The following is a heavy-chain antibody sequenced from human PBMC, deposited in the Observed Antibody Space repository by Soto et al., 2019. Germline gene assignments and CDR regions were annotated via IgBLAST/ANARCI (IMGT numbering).Heavy chain of an antibody. CDR3: ARGNFDWLTPTFNWFDP. D-gene: IGHD3-9*01. J-gene: IGHJ5*02. CDR2: IYYSGST. Sequence: PSETLSLTCTVSGGSISSGGYYWSWIRQHPGKGLEWIGYIYYSGSTYYNPSLKSRVTISVDTSKNQFSLKLSSVTAADTAVYYCARGNFDWLTPTFNWFDPWGQGTLVTVSS. V-gene: IGHV4-31*03. CDR1: GGSISSGGYY.